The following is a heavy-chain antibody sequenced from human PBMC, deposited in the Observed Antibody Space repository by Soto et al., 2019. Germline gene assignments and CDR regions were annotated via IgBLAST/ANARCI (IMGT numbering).Heavy chain of an antibody. D-gene: IGHD2-15*01. V-gene: IGHV3-30-3*01. CDR3: ARDMGQAAFGIHSYYPGMDV. CDR2: ISYDGSNK. Sequence: GGSLRLSCAASGFTFSSYAMHWVRQAPGKGLEWVAVISYDGSNKYYADSVKGRFTISRDNSKNTLYLQMNSLRAEDTAVYYCARDMGQAAFGIHSYYPGMDVWGQGTTVTVSS. CDR1: GFTFSSYA. J-gene: IGHJ6*02.